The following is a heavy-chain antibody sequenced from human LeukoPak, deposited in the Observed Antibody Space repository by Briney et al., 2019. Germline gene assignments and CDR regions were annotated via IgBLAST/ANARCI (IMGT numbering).Heavy chain of an antibody. D-gene: IGHD2-2*02. CDR2: ISYDGSNK. CDR3: ARDWQYCSSTSCYRPNYYYYYYMDV. Sequence: GGSLRLSCAASGFTFSSYGMHWVRQAPGKGLEWVAVISYDGSNKYYADSVKGRFTISRDNSKNTLYLQMNSLRAEDTAVYYCARDWQYCSSTSCYRPNYYYYYYMDVWGKGTTVTVSS. CDR1: GFTFSSYG. V-gene: IGHV3-30*03. J-gene: IGHJ6*03.